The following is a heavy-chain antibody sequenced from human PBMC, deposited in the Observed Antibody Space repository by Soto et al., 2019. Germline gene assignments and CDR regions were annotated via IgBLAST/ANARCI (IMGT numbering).Heavy chain of an antibody. J-gene: IGHJ3*02. CDR1: GYTFNIYY. D-gene: IGHD3-22*01. V-gene: IGHV1-46*02. CDR3: ATDRDYYDRSGFYGGFDI. CDR2: INPSGGST. Sequence: ASVKVSCKASGYTFNIYYIHWVRQAPGQGLEWMGTINPSGGSTSYAQKFQGRVTMTRDTSTSTVYMELSSLRSEDTAVYYCATDRDYYDRSGFYGGFDIWGQGIVVTVSS.